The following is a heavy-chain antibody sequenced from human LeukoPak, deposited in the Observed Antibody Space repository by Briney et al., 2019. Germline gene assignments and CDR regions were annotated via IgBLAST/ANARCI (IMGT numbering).Heavy chain of an antibody. CDR2: IYYSGST. D-gene: IGHD3-16*01. CDR3: ARERGGSEGAFDI. CDR1: GGSISSYY. V-gene: IGHV4-59*01. J-gene: IGHJ3*02. Sequence: SEALSLTCTVSGGSISSYYWSWIRQPPGKGLEWIGYIYYSGSTNYDPSLKSRVTISVDTSKNQFSLKLSSVTAADTAVYYCARERGGSEGAFDIWGQGTMVTVSS.